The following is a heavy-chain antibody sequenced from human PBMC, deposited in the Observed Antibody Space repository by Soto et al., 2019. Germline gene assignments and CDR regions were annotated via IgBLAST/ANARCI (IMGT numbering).Heavy chain of an antibody. CDR1: GFTFSTYA. CDR3: ARDRPSPYCSSTSCSSYFDY. V-gene: IGHV3-30-3*01. Sequence: GGSLRLSCAASGFTFSTYAMQWVRQAPGKGLEWVAVISYDGSNKYYADSVKGRFTISRDNSKNTLYRQMNSLRAEDTAVYYCARDRPSPYCSSTSCSSYFDYWGQGTLVTVSS. J-gene: IGHJ4*02. D-gene: IGHD2-2*01. CDR2: ISYDGSNK.